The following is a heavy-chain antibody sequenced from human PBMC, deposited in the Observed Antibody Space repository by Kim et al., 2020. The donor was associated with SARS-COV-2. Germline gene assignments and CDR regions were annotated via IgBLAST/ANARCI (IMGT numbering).Heavy chain of an antibody. J-gene: IGHJ4*02. CDR3: ARDAGWSWDLYYFVY. CDR2: IIPIFGTA. V-gene: IGHV1-69*13. D-gene: IGHD1-26*01. Sequence: SVKFSCKASGGTFSSYAISWVRQAPGQGLEWMGGIIPIFGTANYAQKFQGRVTITADESTSTAYMELSSLRSEDTAVYYCARDAGWSWDLYYFVYCGQGALVTVTS. CDR1: GGTFSSYA.